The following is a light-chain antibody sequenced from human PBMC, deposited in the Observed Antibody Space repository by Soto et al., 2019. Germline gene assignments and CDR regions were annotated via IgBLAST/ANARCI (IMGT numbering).Light chain of an antibody. CDR2: EVS. J-gene: IGLJ1*01. CDR3: CSYAGSSPPYV. CDR1: SSDVGSYNL. V-gene: IGLV2-23*02. Sequence: QSVLTQPASVSGSPGQSITISCTGTSSDVGSYNLVSWYQHHPGKAPQLMVYEVSKRPSGVSNRFSGSKSGNTASLTISGLQAEDETDYYCCSYAGSSPPYVFGTGTKLTVL.